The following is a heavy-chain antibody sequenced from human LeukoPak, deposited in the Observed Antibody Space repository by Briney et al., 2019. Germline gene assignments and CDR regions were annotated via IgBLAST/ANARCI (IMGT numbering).Heavy chain of an antibody. CDR3: ATDGWEVPAVKSYYFDY. CDR1: GYTLTELS. Sequence: GASVKVSCKVSGYTLTELSMHWVRQAPGKGLEWMGGFDPEDGETIYAQKFQGRVTMTEDTSTDTAYMELSSLRSEDTAVYYCATDGWEVPAVKSYYFDYWGQGTLVTVSS. CDR2: FDPEDGET. D-gene: IGHD2-2*01. V-gene: IGHV1-24*01. J-gene: IGHJ4*02.